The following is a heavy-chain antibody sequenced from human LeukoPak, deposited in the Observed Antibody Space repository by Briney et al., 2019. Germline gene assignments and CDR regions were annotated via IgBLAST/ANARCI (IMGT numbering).Heavy chain of an antibody. CDR2: INHSENT. CDR3: ARGGGWLGGWSSGLDV. Sequence: SETLSLTCAAYGGSFSDHYWTWIRQPPGKGLEWIGEINHSENTNYNSSLKSRVTLSVDTSKSQLSLKLNSVTAADTAVYYCARGGGWLGGWSSGLDVWGKGTTVTVSS. J-gene: IGHJ6*04. CDR1: GGSFSDHY. D-gene: IGHD3-10*01. V-gene: IGHV4-34*01.